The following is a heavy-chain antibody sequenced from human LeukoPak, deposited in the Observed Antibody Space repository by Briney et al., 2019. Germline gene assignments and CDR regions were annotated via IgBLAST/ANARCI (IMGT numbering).Heavy chain of an antibody. J-gene: IGHJ4*02. V-gene: IGHV3-30-3*01. Sequence: PGGSLRLSCAASGFTFSSYAMHWVRQAPGKGLEWVAVISYDGSNKYYADSVKGRFTISRDNSKNTLYLQMNSLRAEDTAVYYCARDIGRWLQLRGFYDYWGQGTLVTVSS. CDR1: GFTFSSYA. CDR2: ISYDGSNK. D-gene: IGHD5-24*01. CDR3: ARDIGRWLQLRGFYDY.